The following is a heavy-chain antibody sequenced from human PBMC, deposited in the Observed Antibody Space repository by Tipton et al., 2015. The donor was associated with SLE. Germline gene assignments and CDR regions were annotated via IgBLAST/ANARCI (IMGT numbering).Heavy chain of an antibody. CDR1: GGSFSGYY. J-gene: IGHJ4*02. D-gene: IGHD6-6*01. CDR3: TRGGLLSIAARRRGYYFDY. Sequence: GLVKPSETLSLTCAVYGGSFSGYYWSWIRQPPGKGLEWIGEINHSGSTNYNPSLKSRVTILVDTPKNRFSLKLSSVTAADTALYYCTRGGLLSIAARRRGYYFDYGGQGPLVPVSS. V-gene: IGHV4-34*01. CDR2: INHSGST.